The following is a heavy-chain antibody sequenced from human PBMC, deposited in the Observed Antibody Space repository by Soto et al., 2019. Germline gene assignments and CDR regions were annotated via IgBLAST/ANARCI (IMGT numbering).Heavy chain of an antibody. CDR1: GGSFSGYY. D-gene: IGHD1-1*01. Sequence: PSETLSLTCAVYGGSFSGYYWSWIRQPPGKGLEWIGRIYATGSTDYNPSLKSRITMSVDMSKKQFSLTLRSVTAADTAIYYCVRHGTKNLRDRFDTWGRGILVTVS. J-gene: IGHJ5*02. V-gene: IGHV4-59*10. CDR3: VRHGTKNLRDRFDT. CDR2: IYATGST.